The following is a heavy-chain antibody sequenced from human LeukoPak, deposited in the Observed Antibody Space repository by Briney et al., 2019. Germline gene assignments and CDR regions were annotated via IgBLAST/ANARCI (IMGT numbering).Heavy chain of an antibody. CDR3: ARGSAWELSNPFFDY. D-gene: IGHD1-26*01. J-gene: IGHJ4*02. CDR2: INHSGST. Sequence: SETLSLTCAVYGGSFSGYYWSWIRQPPGKGLEWIGEINHSGSTNYNPSLKSRVTISVDTSKNQFSLKLSSVTAADTAVYYCARGSAWELSNPFFDYWGQGTLVTVSS. V-gene: IGHV4-34*01. CDR1: GGSFSGYY.